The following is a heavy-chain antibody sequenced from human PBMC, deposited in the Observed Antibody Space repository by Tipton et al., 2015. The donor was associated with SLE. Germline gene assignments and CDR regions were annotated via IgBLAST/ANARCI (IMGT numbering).Heavy chain of an antibody. J-gene: IGHJ5*02. Sequence: TLSLTCTVSGGSISTSSYYWAWIRQPPGKGLECIGNIYYGGTTNYNPSLKSRVTISLDTSKNQFSLKLSSVTAADTGVYYCSRRDDFWSGFSSWGQGTLVTVSS. CDR1: GGSISTSSYY. CDR2: IYYGGTT. V-gene: IGHV4-39*07. CDR3: SRRDDFWSGFSS. D-gene: IGHD3-3*01.